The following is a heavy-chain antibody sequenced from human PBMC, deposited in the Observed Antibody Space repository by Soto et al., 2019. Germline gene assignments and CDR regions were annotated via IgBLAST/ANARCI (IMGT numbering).Heavy chain of an antibody. D-gene: IGHD1-26*01. CDR3: AKDRPRRRVVGATTITASFVN. V-gene: IGHV3-23*01. J-gene: IGHJ6*02. CDR2: ISGSVGST. Sequence: GGSLRLSCAASGFTFSSYAMSWVRQAPGKGLEWVSAISGSVGSTYYADSVKGRFTSSRDNSKNTLYLQINSLSAEDTAVDYCAKDRPRRRVVGATTITASFVNWCQGTTVNFSS. CDR1: GFTFSSYA.